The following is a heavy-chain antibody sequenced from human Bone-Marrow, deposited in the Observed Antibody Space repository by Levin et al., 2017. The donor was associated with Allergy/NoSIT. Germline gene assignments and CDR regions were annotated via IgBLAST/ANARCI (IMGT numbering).Heavy chain of an antibody. CDR3: AKDLYSSSSPFDY. Sequence: LSLTCAASGFTFSSSGMHWVRQAPGKGLEWVAVISYDGSNKYYADSVKGRFTISRDNSKNTLYLQMNSLRAEDTAVYYCAKDLYSSSSPFDYWGQGTLVTVSS. V-gene: IGHV3-30*18. CDR2: ISYDGSNK. CDR1: GFTFSSSG. J-gene: IGHJ4*02. D-gene: IGHD6-13*01.